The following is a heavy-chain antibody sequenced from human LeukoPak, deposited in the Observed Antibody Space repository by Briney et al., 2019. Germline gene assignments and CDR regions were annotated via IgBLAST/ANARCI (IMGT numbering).Heavy chain of an antibody. V-gene: IGHV5-51*01. CDR3: ARLRIFDHWFDP. D-gene: IGHD3-3*01. CDR2: IYPGDSDT. CDR1: GYRFTSYW. Sequence: GESLQISCKGSGYRFTSYWIGWVRPLPGKGLEWMGIIYPGDSDTRYSPSFQGQVTISADKSISTAYLQWSSLKASDTAMYYCARLRIFDHWFDPWGQGTLVTVSS. J-gene: IGHJ5*02.